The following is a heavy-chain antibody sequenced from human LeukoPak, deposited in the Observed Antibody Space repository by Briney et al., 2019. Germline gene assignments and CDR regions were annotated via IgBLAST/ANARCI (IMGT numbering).Heavy chain of an antibody. CDR1: GGSISSYF. Sequence: SETLSFTCTVSGGSISSYFWTWIRQPRGKGLEWIGEINHSGSTNYNPSLKSRVTISVDTSKNQFSLKLSSVTAADTAVYYCARGRDLYRIWGQGTLVTVSS. CDR3: ARGRDLYRI. D-gene: IGHD2-15*01. CDR2: INHSGST. J-gene: IGHJ4*02. V-gene: IGHV4-34*01.